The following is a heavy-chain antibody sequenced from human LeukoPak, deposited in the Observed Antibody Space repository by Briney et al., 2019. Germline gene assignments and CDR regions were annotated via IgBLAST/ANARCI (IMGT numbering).Heavy chain of an antibody. J-gene: IGHJ4*02. CDR2: IKDDGSED. V-gene: IGHV3-7*03. Sequence: GGSLRLSCAASGFTFSSYYMTWVRQAPGKGLEWVATIKDDGSEDYYLDSVKGRFTISRDNAKNTLYLQMNSLRAEDTAVYYCATPPTVTRNYWGQGTLVTVSS. D-gene: IGHD4-17*01. CDR3: ATPPTVTRNY. CDR1: GFTFSSYY.